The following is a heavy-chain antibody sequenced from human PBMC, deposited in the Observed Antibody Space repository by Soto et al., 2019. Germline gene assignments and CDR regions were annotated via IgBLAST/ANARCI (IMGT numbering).Heavy chain of an antibody. CDR2: TYYRSKWYN. D-gene: IGHD4-17*01. CDR1: GDSVSSNSVA. J-gene: IGHJ4*02. V-gene: IGHV6-1*01. CDR3: ARDSPGYGDYVLFDY. Sequence: QVQLQQSGPGLVKPSQTLSLTCAISGDSVSSNSVAWNWIRQSPSRGLEWLGRTYYRSKWYNDXXVSVKSRITIXXDXSXXHFSLQLNSVTPEDTAVYYCARDSPGYGDYVLFDYWGQGTLVTVSS.